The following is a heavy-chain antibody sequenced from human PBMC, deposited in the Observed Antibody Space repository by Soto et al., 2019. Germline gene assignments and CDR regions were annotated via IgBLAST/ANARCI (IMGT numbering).Heavy chain of an antibody. V-gene: IGHV3-21*01. CDR3: ARDHEYTSGWSHGMDV. D-gene: IGHD6-19*01. Sequence: EVQLAESGGGLVKPGGSLRLSCAASGFSFSDYTMNWFRQAPGKGLEWVSSITGSSDYTYYSGSVTGRFTISRDNANNLLFLQMNSLRGEDTAVYYCARDHEYTSGWSHGMDVWGQGTTVTVSS. CDR2: ITGSSDYT. J-gene: IGHJ6*02. CDR1: GFSFSDYT.